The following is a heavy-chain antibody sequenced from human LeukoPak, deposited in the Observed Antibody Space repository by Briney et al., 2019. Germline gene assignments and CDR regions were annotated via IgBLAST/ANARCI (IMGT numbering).Heavy chain of an antibody. CDR1: GFTFDDYG. D-gene: IGHD5-12*01. CDR2: INWNGGST. J-gene: IGHJ6*03. V-gene: IGHV3-20*04. Sequence: GGSLRLSCAASGFTFDDYGMSWVRQAPGKGLEWVSGINWNGGSTGYADSVKGRFTISRDNAKSSLYLQMNSLRAEDTALYYCARTPSGGYYYYYMDVWGKGTAVTVSS. CDR3: ARTPSGGYYYYYMDV.